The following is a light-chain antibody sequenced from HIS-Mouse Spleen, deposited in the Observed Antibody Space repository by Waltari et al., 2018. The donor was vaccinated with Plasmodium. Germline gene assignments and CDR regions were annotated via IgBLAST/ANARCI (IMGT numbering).Light chain of an antibody. V-gene: IGLV2-23*03. Sequence: QSALTQPASVSGSPGQSITISCTGTSSDVGSYNLVSWYQQHTGKAPKLIMYEGSKRPSGVSNRFSGSKSGNTASLTISGLQAEDEADYYCCSYAGSSTFVFGGGTKLTVL. CDR2: EGS. J-gene: IGLJ3*02. CDR1: SSDVGSYNL. CDR3: CSYAGSSTFV.